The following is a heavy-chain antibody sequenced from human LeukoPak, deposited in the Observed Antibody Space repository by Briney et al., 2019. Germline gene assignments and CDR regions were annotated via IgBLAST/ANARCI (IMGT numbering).Heavy chain of an antibody. CDR3: VRHGNTLASGTNFDS. J-gene: IGHJ4*02. Sequence: SETLSLTCAVYGGSFSGYYWSWIRQPPGKGLEWIAEISPDGITKYNPSVKSRVSISLDTSNNHFSLKLTSVTAADTAVFYCVRHGNTLASGTNFDSWGQGTLVTVSS. D-gene: IGHD3-10*01. CDR1: GGSFSGYY. V-gene: IGHV4-34*01. CDR2: ISPDGIT.